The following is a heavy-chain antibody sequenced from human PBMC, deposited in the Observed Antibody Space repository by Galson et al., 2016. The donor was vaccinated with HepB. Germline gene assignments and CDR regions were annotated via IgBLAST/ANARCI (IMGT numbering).Heavy chain of an antibody. CDR2: ISTNGGYT. CDR3: VKGGYYDRKGFDY. D-gene: IGHD3-22*01. CDR1: GFTLINYA. J-gene: IGHJ4*02. V-gene: IGHV3-64D*06. Sequence: YLRLSCAASGFTLINYAMHWVRQAPGKGLEYVSTISTNGGYTNYADSVEGRFTISRDNSKNTLYLQMSSLRPEDTAVYYCVKGGYYDRKGFDYWGQGTLVTVTS.